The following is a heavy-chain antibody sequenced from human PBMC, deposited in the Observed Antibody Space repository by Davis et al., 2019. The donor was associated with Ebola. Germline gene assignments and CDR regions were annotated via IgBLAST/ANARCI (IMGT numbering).Heavy chain of an antibody. Sequence: PGGSLRLSCAASGFTFDDYAMHWVRQAPGKGLEWVSGISWNSGNIGYADSVKGRFTISRDNAKNSLYLQMNSLRAEDTAVYYCARRADYWGQGTLVTVSS. J-gene: IGHJ4*02. V-gene: IGHV3-9*01. CDR2: ISWNSGNI. CDR1: GFTFDDYA. CDR3: ARRADY.